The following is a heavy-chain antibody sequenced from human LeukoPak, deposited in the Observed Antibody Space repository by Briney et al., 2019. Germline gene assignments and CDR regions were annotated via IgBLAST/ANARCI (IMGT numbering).Heavy chain of an antibody. Sequence: EASVKDSCQASGYTFTSYYMHWVRQAPGKGLEWMGGFDLEDGETIYAQKFQGRVTMTEDTSTDTAYMELSSLRSEDTAVYYCATDSDPYVVVAAAAFDIWGQGTMVTVSS. J-gene: IGHJ3*02. D-gene: IGHD2-15*01. CDR3: ATDSDPYVVVAAAAFDI. CDR2: FDLEDGET. V-gene: IGHV1-24*01. CDR1: GYTFTSYY.